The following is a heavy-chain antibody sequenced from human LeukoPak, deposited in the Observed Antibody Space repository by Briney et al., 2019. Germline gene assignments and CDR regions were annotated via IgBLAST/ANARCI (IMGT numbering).Heavy chain of an antibody. CDR3: ARVGYCSSTSCYTRGFTFDI. V-gene: IGHV1-2*02. Sequence: ASVKVSCKASGYTFTAYYMHWVRQTPGQGLEWMGWINPNSGGTNYAQNFQGRVTVTRDTSISTAYMELSRLRSDDTAVYYCARVGYCSSTSCYTRGFTFDIWGXGTLVTISS. CDR2: INPNSGGT. J-gene: IGHJ3*02. D-gene: IGHD2-2*02. CDR1: GYTFTAYY.